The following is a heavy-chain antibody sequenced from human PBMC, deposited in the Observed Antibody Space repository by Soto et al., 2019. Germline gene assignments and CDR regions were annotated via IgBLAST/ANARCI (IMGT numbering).Heavy chain of an antibody. CDR1: GGTFSSYT. D-gene: IGHD2-2*01. V-gene: IGHV1-69*04. Sequence: ASVKVSCKASGGTFSSYTISCVRQAPGQGLEWMGRIIPILGIANYAQKFQGRVTITADKSTSTAYMELSSLRSEDTAVYYCARDLNEYQLLGWGPGTLVTSPQ. CDR3: ARDLNEYQLLG. J-gene: IGHJ4*02. CDR2: IIPILGIA.